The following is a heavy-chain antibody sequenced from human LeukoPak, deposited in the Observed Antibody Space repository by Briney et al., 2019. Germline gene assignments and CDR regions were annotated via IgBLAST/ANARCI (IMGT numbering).Heavy chain of an antibody. CDR3: ASSSSWYEPDFDY. CDR2: ISWNSGSI. D-gene: IGHD6-13*01. V-gene: IGHV3-9*01. J-gene: IGHJ4*02. CDR1: GFTFDDYA. Sequence: GGSLRLSCAASGFTFDDYAMHWVRQAPGKGLEWVSGISWNSGSIGYADSVKGRFTISRDNAKNSLYLQMNSPRAEDTALYYCASSSSWYEPDFDYWGQGTLVTVSS.